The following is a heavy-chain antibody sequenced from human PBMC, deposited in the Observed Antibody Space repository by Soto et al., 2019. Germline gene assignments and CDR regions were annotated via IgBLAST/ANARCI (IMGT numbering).Heavy chain of an antibody. D-gene: IGHD6-6*01. Sequence: ASVKVSCKASGFSFTGYYIHWLRQAPGQGLEWMGWINAHSGGTEYAQRFQGRVTLTRDTSIATVYLTLTSLTSDDTALYYCAKDLTRQLAYWLDPWGQGTQVIVSS. J-gene: IGHJ5*02. V-gene: IGHV1-2*02. CDR1: GFSFTGYY. CDR3: AKDLTRQLAYWLDP. CDR2: INAHSGGT.